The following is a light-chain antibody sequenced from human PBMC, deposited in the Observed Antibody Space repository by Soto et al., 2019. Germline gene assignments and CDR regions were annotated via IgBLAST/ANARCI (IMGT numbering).Light chain of an antibody. J-gene: IGKJ1*01. Sequence: EIVLKQSPGTLSLSPGERATLSCRASQNISSYLIWYQQKPGQAPRLLIYDVSNRATGIPDRFSGSGSGTDFTLTISRLEPEDFAVYFCQQYVSSPQTFGQGTKVDIK. CDR3: QQYVSSPQT. CDR1: QNISSY. V-gene: IGKV3-20*01. CDR2: DVS.